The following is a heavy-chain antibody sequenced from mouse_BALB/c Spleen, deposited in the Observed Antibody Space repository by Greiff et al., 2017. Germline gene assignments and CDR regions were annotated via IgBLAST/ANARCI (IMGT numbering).Heavy chain of an antibody. D-gene: IGHD1-1*01. CDR2: IDPANGNT. CDR3: ARKDYYGSSLYYAMDY. J-gene: IGHJ4*01. Sequence: EVQLQQSGAELVKPGASVKLSCTASGFNIKDTYMHWVKQRPEQGLEWIGRIDPANGNTKYDPKFQGKATITADTSSNTAYLQLSSLTSEDTAVYYCARKDYYGSSLYYAMDYWGQGTSVTVSS. V-gene: IGHV14-3*02. CDR1: GFNIKDTY.